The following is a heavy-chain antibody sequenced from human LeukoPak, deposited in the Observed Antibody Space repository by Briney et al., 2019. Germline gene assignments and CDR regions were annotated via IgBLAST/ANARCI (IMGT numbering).Heavy chain of an antibody. CDR2: IYTSGST. J-gene: IGHJ2*01. D-gene: IGHD3-22*01. V-gene: IGHV4-61*02. Sequence: SQTLSLTCTVSGGSISSGSYYWNWIRQPAGKGLEWIGRIYTSGSTNYNPSLKSRVTIPVDTSKNQFSLRLNSVTAADTAVYYCAGAPHYYDSSGYYWNYWYFDLWGRGTLVTVSS. CDR1: GGSISSGSYY. CDR3: AGAPHYYDSSGYYWNYWYFDL.